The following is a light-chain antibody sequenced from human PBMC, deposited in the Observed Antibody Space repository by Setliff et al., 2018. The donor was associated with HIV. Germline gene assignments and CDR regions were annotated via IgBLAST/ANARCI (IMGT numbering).Light chain of an antibody. CDR2: EKN. CDR3: GTWDSGLNVYV. Sequence: QSVLTQPPSVSAAPGQKVTISCSGSSSNIGNNYVSWYQQLPGTAPKLLMYEKNKRPSEIPDRFSGSKSGTSATLGITGLQTGDEADYYCGTWDSGLNVYVFGTGTKVTVL. J-gene: IGLJ1*01. CDR1: SSNIGNNY. V-gene: IGLV1-51*02.